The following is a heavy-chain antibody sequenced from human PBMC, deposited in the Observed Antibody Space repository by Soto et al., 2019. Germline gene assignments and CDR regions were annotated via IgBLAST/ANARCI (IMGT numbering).Heavy chain of an antibody. V-gene: IGHV3-23*01. Sequence: EVQVLDSGGGLVQPGGSLRLSCAASGFTFNNYAMNWVRQAPGKGLEWFATISATGGSTYYADSVKGRFTICIDNSKNTLYLKLNGLRVEDTAVYYCAKDRLAGNFDYWGQGRQVTISS. CDR3: AKDRLAGNFDY. J-gene: IGHJ4*02. CDR1: GFTFNNYA. CDR2: ISATGGST.